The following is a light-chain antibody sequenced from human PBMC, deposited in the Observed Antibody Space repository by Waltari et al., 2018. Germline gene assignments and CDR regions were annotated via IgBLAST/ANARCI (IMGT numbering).Light chain of an antibody. CDR3: SSFTSRRTLV. Sequence: QSALTQPASVSGSPGQSITISCTGTSSDVDAYNYVSCYQQHPGKVPKVMIYDVNNRPSGVSNRFSGSKSGNTASLTISGLQSEDEADYYCSSFTSRRTLVFGGGTKLTVL. V-gene: IGLV2-14*01. CDR2: DVN. J-gene: IGLJ2*01. CDR1: SSDVDAYNY.